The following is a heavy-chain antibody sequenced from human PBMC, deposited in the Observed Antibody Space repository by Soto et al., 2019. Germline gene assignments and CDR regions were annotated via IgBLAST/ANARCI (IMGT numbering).Heavy chain of an antibody. V-gene: IGHV1-18*01. CDR2: ISAYNGDT. CDR1: GYTFTNYA. Sequence: QVQLVQSGAEVKKPGASVKVSCKASGYTFTNYAISWVRQAPGQGLEWMGRISAYNGDTNYAQMVQGRVTMTTDTSTSTAYMALRSLRSDDTAVYYCARPQRTTYSSIYYFDYWGQGTLVTVSS. D-gene: IGHD2-21*01. J-gene: IGHJ4*02. CDR3: ARPQRTTYSSIYYFDY.